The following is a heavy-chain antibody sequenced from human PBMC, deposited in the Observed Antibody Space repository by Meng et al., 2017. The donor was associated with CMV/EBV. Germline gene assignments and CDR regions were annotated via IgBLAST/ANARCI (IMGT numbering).Heavy chain of an antibody. CDR3: ASYPGYSGYRAFDI. D-gene: IGHD6-13*01. CDR1: GGTFSSYN. V-gene: IGHV1-69*02. J-gene: IGHJ3*02. Sequence: SVKVSCKASGGTFSSYNISWVRQAPGQGLEWMGRIIPILGIANYAQKFQGRVTITADKSTSTAYMELSSLRSEDTAVYYCASYPGYSGYRAFDIWGQGTMVTVSS. CDR2: IIPILGIA.